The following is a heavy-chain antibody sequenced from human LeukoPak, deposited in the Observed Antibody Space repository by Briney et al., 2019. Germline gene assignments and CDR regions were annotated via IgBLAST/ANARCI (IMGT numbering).Heavy chain of an antibody. CDR1: GGSISSSSYY. CDR2: IYYSGST. V-gene: IGHV4-39*01. D-gene: IGHD2-15*01. Sequence: PSETLSLTRTVPGGSISSSSYYWGWIRHPPGEGLEWIGSIYYSGSTYYNPSLKSRVTISVDTSKNQFSLKLSSVTAADTAVYYCARVVVAATAWFDPWGQGTLVTVSS. CDR3: ARVVVAATAWFDP. J-gene: IGHJ5*02.